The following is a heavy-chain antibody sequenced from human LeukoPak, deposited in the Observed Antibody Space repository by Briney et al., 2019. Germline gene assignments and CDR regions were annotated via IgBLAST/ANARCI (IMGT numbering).Heavy chain of an antibody. CDR3: ARHQGSSIAALLGWFDP. CDR2: IYYSGST. CDR1: GGSISSYY. V-gene: IGHV4-59*08. D-gene: IGHD6-6*01. Sequence: SETLSLTCTVSGGSISSYYWSWIPQPPGKGLEWIGYIYYSGSTNYNPSLKSRVTISVDTSKNQFSLKLSSVTAADTAVYYCARHQGSSIAALLGWFDPWGQGTLVTVSS. J-gene: IGHJ5*02.